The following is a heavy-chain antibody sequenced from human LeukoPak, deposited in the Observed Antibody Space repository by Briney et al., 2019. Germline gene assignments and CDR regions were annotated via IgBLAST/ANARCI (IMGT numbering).Heavy chain of an antibody. CDR2: ISGSGGTT. CDR3: AKGSPQGVVVVAATLYFDY. D-gene: IGHD2-15*01. CDR1: GFIFSSYA. Sequence: GGSLRLSCAASGFIFSSYAMSWVRQAPGKGLEWVSAISGSGGTTYYADSVKGRFTISRDNSKNTLYLQMNSLRAEDTAVYYCAKGSPQGVVVVAATLYFDYWGQGALVTVSS. V-gene: IGHV3-23*01. J-gene: IGHJ4*02.